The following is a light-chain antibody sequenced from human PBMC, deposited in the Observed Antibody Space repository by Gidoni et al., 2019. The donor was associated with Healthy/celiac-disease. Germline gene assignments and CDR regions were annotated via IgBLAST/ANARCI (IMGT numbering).Light chain of an antibody. CDR2: AAS. CDR3: QQSYSTPLT. V-gene: IGKV1-39*01. Sequence: DTQMTQSPSSLSASVGDRVTITCRASQSISSYLNWYQQKPGKAPKLLLYAASSLQSGVPSRFSGSGSGTDFTLTISSLQPEDFATYYCQQSYSTPLTFXGXTKVEIK. CDR1: QSISSY. J-gene: IGKJ4*01.